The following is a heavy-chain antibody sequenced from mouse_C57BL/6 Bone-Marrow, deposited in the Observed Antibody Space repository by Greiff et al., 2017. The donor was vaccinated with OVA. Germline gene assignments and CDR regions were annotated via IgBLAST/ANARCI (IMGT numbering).Heavy chain of an antibody. J-gene: IGHJ3*01. CDR1: GYTFTSYT. CDR2: INPSSGYT. Sequence: VQLQQSGAELARPGASVKMSCKASGYTFTSYTMHWVKQRPGQGLEWIGYINPSSGYTKYNQKFKDKATLTADKSSSTAYMQLSSLTSEDSAVYYYARGVYYRLADWGKGTLVTVSA. V-gene: IGHV1-4*01. D-gene: IGHD1-1*01. CDR3: ARGVYYRLAD.